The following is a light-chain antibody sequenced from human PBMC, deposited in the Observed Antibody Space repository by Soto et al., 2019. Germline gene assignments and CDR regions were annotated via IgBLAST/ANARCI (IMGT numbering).Light chain of an antibody. CDR2: AAS. J-gene: IGKJ2*01. V-gene: IGKV1-39*01. Sequence: DILMTQSPSSLSASVGDRVTITCRTGQSISHYLNWYQQTPGKAPKLLIYAASRLQSGVPSRFSGSGSGTDFSLTISSLQPEDFATYYCQQSYTTPRNFGQGTKLEIK. CDR1: QSISHY. CDR3: QQSYTTPRN.